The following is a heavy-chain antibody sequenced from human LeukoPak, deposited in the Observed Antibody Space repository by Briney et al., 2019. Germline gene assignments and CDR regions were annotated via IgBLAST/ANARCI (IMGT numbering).Heavy chain of an antibody. CDR3: VRGGYRGFDYEY. CDR2: ISPDSNYK. J-gene: IGHJ4*02. D-gene: IGHD5-12*01. Sequence: PGGSLRLSCEASGFIFNDAWMTWVRQAPGKGLEWVSSISPDSNYKYYVDSVKGRFTISRDNAKSSLYLQMNSLRAEDTAVYYCVRGGYRGFDYEYWGQGTLVTVSS. V-gene: IGHV3-21*01. CDR1: GFIFNDAW.